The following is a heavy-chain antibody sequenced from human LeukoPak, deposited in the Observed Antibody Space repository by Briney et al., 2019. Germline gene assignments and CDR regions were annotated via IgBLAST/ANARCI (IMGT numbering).Heavy chain of an antibody. Sequence: SETLSLTCTVSGGSINGYYWSWIRQSPGKGLEWIGYIHYTGGTNYIPSLERRVAISVDTSNNQLSLNLSSVTTADTAVYFCARVHYDSDLNWYFALWGRGTLVTVSS. CDR2: IHYTGGT. V-gene: IGHV4-59*01. D-gene: IGHD3-22*01. CDR3: ARVHYDSDLNWYFAL. CDR1: GGSINGYY. J-gene: IGHJ2*01.